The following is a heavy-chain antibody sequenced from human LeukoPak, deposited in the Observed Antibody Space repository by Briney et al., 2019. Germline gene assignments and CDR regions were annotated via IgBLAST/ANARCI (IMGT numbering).Heavy chain of an antibody. CDR1: GFIFSSYS. D-gene: IGHD1-1*01. V-gene: IGHV3-7*04. Sequence: GGSLRLSCAASGFIFSSYSMTWVRQAPGKGLEWIANIHQDGNEKYYVDSVKGRFTISRDNAKKSLYLQMTSLRVQDTAVYYWARGDDSSGDYWGQGTLITVSS. CDR2: IHQDGNEK. CDR3: ARGDDSSGDY. J-gene: IGHJ4*02.